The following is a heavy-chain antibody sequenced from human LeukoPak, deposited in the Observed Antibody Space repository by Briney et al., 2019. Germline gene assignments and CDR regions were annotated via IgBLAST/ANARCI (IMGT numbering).Heavy chain of an antibody. CDR3: ARTVVVVVGASDYFDY. CDR2: ISASGGTT. V-gene: IGHV3-23*01. CDR1: GFSFSSYA. D-gene: IGHD2-2*01. J-gene: IGHJ4*02. Sequence: GGSLRLSCAASGFSFSSYAMSWVRQAPGKGLEWVSAISASGGTTYYADSVKGRFTISRDNSKNTLYLQMNSLRVEDTAMYFCARTVVVVVGASDYFDYWGQGTLVTVSS.